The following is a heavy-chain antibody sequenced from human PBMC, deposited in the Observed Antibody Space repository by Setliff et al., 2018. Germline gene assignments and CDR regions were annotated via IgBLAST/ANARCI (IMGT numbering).Heavy chain of an antibody. Sequence: SETLSLTCTVSGGSISSGSYYWSWIRQPAGKGLEWTGSIYYSGSTYYNPSLKSRVTISVDTSKNQFSLKLSSVTAADTAVYYCAKNGFGVVALGVNNWFDPWGQGTLVTVSS. D-gene: IGHD3-10*01. CDR3: AKNGFGVVALGVNNWFDP. V-gene: IGHV4-39*01. CDR1: GGSISSGSYY. CDR2: IYYSGST. J-gene: IGHJ5*02.